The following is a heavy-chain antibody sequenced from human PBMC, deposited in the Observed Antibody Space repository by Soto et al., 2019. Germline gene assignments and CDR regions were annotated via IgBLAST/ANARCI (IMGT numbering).Heavy chain of an antibody. CDR1: GGSISSSSYY. CDR3: ARQIIAVAGAVDY. CDR2: IYYSGST. D-gene: IGHD6-19*01. Sequence: QLQLQESGPGLVKPSETLSLTCTVSGGSISSSSYYWGWIRQPAGKGLEWIGSIYYSGSTYYNPSLKSRVTISVDTSKNQFSLKLSSVTAADTAVYYCARQIIAVAGAVDYWGQGTLVTVSS. J-gene: IGHJ4*02. V-gene: IGHV4-39*01.